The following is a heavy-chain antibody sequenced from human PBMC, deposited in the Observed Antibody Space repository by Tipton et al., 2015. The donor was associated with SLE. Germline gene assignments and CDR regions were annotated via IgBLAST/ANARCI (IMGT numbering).Heavy chain of an antibody. CDR3: ARQLVGPRKAFDI. V-gene: IGHV4-4*08. J-gene: IGHJ3*02. Sequence: TLSLTCTVSGGSISSYYWSWIRQPPGKGLEWIGYIYTSGSTNYNPSLKSRVTISVDTSKNQFSLKLSSVTAADTAVYYCARQLVGPRKAFDIWGQGTMVTVSS. D-gene: IGHD6-6*01. CDR2: IYTSGST. CDR1: GGSISSYY.